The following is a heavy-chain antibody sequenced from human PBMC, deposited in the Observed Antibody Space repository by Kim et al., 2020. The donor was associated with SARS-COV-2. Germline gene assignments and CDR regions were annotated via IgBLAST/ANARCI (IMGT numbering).Heavy chain of an antibody. CDR2: IWYDGSNK. J-gene: IGHJ2*01. CDR1: GFTFSSYG. Sequence: GGSLRLSCAASGFTFSSYGMHWVRQAPGKGLEWVAVIWYDGSNKYYADSVKGRFTISRDNSKNTLYLQMNSLRAEDTAVYYCARGVWGRQAARPGYFDLWGRGTLVTVSS. CDR3: ARGVWGRQAARPGYFDL. D-gene: IGHD6-6*01. V-gene: IGHV3-33*01.